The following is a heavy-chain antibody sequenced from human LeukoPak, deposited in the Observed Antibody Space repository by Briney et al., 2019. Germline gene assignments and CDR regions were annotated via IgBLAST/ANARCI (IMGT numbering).Heavy chain of an antibody. CDR2: MNPNSGNT. CDR3: ATGRQLWSGWEYYYGMDV. J-gene: IGHJ6*02. Sequence: ASVKVSCKASGYTFTSYDINWVRQATGQGLEWMGWMNPNSGNTGYAQKFQGRVTMTRNTSISTAYMELSSLRSEDTAVYYCATGRQLWSGWEYYYGMDVWGQGTTVTVSS. V-gene: IGHV1-8*01. D-gene: IGHD5-18*01. CDR1: GYTFTSYD.